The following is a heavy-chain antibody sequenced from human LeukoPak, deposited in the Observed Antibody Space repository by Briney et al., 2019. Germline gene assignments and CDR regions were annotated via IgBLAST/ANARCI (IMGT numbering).Heavy chain of an antibody. V-gene: IGHV3-48*01. D-gene: IGHD3-3*01. Sequence: QPGGSLRLSCAASGFTFSSYSMNWVRQAPGKGLEWVSYISSSSSTIYYADSVKGRFTISRDNAKNSLYLQMNSLRAEDTAVYYCSRFWSGYYPDLDDYWGQGTLVTVSS. J-gene: IGHJ4*02. CDR2: ISSSSSTI. CDR3: SRFWSGYYPDLDDY. CDR1: GFTFSSYS.